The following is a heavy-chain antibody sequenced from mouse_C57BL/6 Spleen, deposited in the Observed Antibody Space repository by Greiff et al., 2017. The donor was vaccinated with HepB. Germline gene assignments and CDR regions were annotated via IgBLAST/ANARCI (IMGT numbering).Heavy chain of an antibody. V-gene: IGHV1-61*01. Sequence: QVQLKQPGAELVRPGSSVKLSCKASGYNFTSYWMDWVKQRPGQGLEWIGNIYPSDSETHYNQKFKDKATLTVDKSSSTAYMQLSSLTSEDSAVYYCARRGNYFDYWGQGTTLTVSS. CDR3: ARRGNYFDY. CDR2: IYPSDSET. J-gene: IGHJ2*01. CDR1: GYNFTSYW.